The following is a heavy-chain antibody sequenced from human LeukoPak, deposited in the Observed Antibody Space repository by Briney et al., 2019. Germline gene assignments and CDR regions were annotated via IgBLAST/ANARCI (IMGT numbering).Heavy chain of an antibody. CDR1: GVSISSYY. CDR2: IYYSGST. D-gene: IGHD2-2*01. Sequence: SETLSLTCTVSGVSISSYYWSWIRQPPGKGLEWIGYIYYSGSTNYNPSLKSRVTISVDTSKNQFSLKLSSVTAADTAVYYCARQVGSCSSTSCYRALEIDYWGQGTLVTVSS. V-gene: IGHV4-59*08. CDR3: ARQVGSCSSTSCYRALEIDY. J-gene: IGHJ4*02.